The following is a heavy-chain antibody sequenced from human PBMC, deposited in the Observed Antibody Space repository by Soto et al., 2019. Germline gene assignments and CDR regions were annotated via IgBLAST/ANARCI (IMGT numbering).Heavy chain of an antibody. CDR2: IYYSGST. CDR3: ARAHSNSLLYYYYYGMDV. J-gene: IGHJ6*02. V-gene: IGHV4-59*11. CDR1: GGSISSHY. Sequence: WETLSLTCTVCGGSISSHYWKWIRQPPGKGLEWIGYIYYSGSTNYNPSLKSRVTISVDTSKNQFSLKLSSVTAADTAVYYCARAHSNSLLYYYYYGMDVWGQGTTVTVSS. D-gene: IGHD4-4*01.